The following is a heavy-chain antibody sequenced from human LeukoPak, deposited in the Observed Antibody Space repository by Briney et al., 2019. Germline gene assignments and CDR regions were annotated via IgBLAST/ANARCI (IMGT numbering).Heavy chain of an antibody. D-gene: IGHD4-11*01. J-gene: IGHJ4*02. Sequence: GGSLRLSCATSGFTFSHYGMHWVRQAPGKGLEWVAVIWSDGTDKYYGDSVKGRFTISRENSKKTVYLQMNSLRVEDTAVYYCAKDAQRGFDFSNSLESWGQGTLVTVSS. CDR3: AKDAQRGFDFSNSLES. CDR1: GFTFSHYG. CDR2: IWSDGTDK. V-gene: IGHV3-33*06.